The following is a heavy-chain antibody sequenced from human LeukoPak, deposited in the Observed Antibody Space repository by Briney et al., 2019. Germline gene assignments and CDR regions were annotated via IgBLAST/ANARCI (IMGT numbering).Heavy chain of an antibody. CDR3: AREMEEMADSDASDI. J-gene: IGHJ3*02. D-gene: IGHD5-24*01. Sequence: GGSLRLSCAASGFTFSSYWMHWVRQAPGKGLVWVSRINTDGSSTSYAGSVKGRFTISRDNAKNTLYLQMNSLRAEDTAVYYCAREMEEMADSDASDIWGQGTMVTVSS. V-gene: IGHV3-74*01. CDR1: GFTFSSYW. CDR2: INTDGSST.